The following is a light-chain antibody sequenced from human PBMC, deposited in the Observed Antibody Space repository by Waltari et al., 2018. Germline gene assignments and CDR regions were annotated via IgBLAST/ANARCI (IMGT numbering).Light chain of an antibody. CDR1: NSNIGAGYD. V-gene: IGLV1-40*01. J-gene: IGLJ6*01. CDR3: QSYDSSLSGSM. Sequence: QSVLTQPPSVSGAPGQRVTISCTGSNSNIGAGYDVPCYQQLPGTAPKLLIYGRSNRPSGVPDRFSASKAGTSASLAITGLQAEDEADYYCQSYDSSLSGSMFGSGTRVTVL. CDR2: GRS.